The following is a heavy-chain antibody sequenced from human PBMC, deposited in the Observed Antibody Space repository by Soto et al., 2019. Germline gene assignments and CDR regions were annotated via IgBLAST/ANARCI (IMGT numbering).Heavy chain of an antibody. CDR2: ISSNGGTS. CDR3: VKSISSSSYYYYGMDV. CDR1: GFTFSIYP. J-gene: IGHJ6*02. D-gene: IGHD6-13*01. Sequence: HPGGSLRLSCSASGFTFSIYPMHWVRQAPGKGLEYVSAISSNGGTSYYAVSVKGRFTISRDNSKITLYLQMSSLRAEDTAVYYCVKSISSSSYYYYGMDVWGQGTTVTVSS. V-gene: IGHV3-64D*06.